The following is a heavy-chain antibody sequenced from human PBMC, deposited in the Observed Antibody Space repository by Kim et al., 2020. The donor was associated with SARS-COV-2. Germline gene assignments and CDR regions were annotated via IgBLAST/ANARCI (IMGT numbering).Heavy chain of an antibody. CDR2: ISGSGGST. D-gene: IGHD2-2*01. J-gene: IGHJ4*02. CDR1: GFTFSSYA. CDR3: AKDQEYCSSTSCYFGVFDY. V-gene: IGHV3-23*01. Sequence: GGSLRLSCAASGFTFSSYAMSWVRQAPGKGLEWVSAISGSGGSTYYADSVKGRFTISRDNSKNTLYLQMNSLRAEDTAVYYCAKDQEYCSSTSCYFGVFDYWGQGTLVTVSS.